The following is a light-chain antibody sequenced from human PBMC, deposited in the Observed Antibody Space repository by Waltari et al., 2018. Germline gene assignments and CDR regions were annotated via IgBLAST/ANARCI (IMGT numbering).Light chain of an antibody. CDR1: SSEVGSYIY. J-gene: IGLJ2*01. CDR2: EVN. V-gene: IGLV2-14*01. Sequence: QSALTQPASVSGSPGQSITISCTGTSSEVGSYIYVSWYQQHPGKAPKCMIYEVNNRPSGVSHRFSGSKSGNTASLTISGLQPEDEADYYCSSYTTSNTVVFGGGTKLTVL. CDR3: SSYTTSNTVV.